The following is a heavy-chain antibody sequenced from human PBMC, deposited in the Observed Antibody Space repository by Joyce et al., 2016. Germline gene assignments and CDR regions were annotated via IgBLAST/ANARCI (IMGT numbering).Heavy chain of an antibody. J-gene: IGHJ4*02. CDR1: GGTFNTYA. CDR2: VIPMSGTR. Sequence: QVQLVQSGAEVKKTGSSVKVSCKASGGTFNTYAINWVRQAPGQGLECMGAVIPMSGTRNYAQKFQGRVTIIEDISTTTASMELSSLTSEDTAMYFCARPNSSNWDHLDFWGQGTLVTVSS. CDR3: ARPNSSNWDHLDF. V-gene: IGHV1-69*06. D-gene: IGHD6-13*01.